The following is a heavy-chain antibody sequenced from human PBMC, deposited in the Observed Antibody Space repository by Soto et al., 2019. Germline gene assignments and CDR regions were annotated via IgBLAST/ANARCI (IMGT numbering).Heavy chain of an antibody. V-gene: IGHV1-69*12. Sequence: QVQLVQSGAEVKKPGSSVKVSCKASGGTFSSYAISWVRQAPGQGLEWMGGIIPIFGTANYEQKFQGRVTIPADESTSTAYMELSSLRSEDTAVYYCARGSVVIIHYYYYGMDVWGQGTTVTVSS. D-gene: IGHD3-3*01. J-gene: IGHJ6*02. CDR2: IIPIFGTA. CDR1: GGTFSSYA. CDR3: ARGSVVIIHYYYYGMDV.